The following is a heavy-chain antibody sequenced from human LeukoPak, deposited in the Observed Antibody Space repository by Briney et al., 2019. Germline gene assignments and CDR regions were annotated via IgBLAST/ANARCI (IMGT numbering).Heavy chain of an antibody. J-gene: IGHJ4*02. CDR2: ISWNSGSI. CDR1: GFTFDDYA. D-gene: IGHD6-13*01. CDR3: AKDIRYSSSCFDY. Sequence: SLRLSCAASGFTFDDYAMHWVRQAPGKGLEWVSGISWNSGSIGYADSVKGRFTISRDNAKNSLYLQMNSLRAEDTALYYCAKDIRYSSSCFDYWGQGTLVTVSS. V-gene: IGHV3-9*01.